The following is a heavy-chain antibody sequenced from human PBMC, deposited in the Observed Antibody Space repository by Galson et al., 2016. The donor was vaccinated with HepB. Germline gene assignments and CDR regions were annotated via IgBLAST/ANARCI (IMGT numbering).Heavy chain of an antibody. CDR2: IRSKTYGGTT. Sequence: SLRLSCATSGFTFGDYAMSWFRQAPGKGLEWVGFIRSKTYGGTTEYAASVKARFTISRDDSKSFAYLPMSSLNTGDTAVYYCARGTPDYRPYYFDYWGQGTLVTVSS. CDR3: ARGTPDYRPYYFDY. J-gene: IGHJ4*02. CDR1: GFTFGDYA. V-gene: IGHV3-49*03. D-gene: IGHD4-11*01.